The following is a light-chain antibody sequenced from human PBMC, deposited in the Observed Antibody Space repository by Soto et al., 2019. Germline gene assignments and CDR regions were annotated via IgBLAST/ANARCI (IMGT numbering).Light chain of an antibody. CDR2: EAS. CDR3: QQRSNWPIT. J-gene: IGKJ5*01. Sequence: DIELTQSPATLSLSPGERATLSCRASQSVSSYLAWYQQKPGQAPRLLIYEASNRATGIPARFSGSGSGTDFTLTISSLEPEDFAVYYCQQRSNWPITFGQGTRLEIK. V-gene: IGKV3-11*01. CDR1: QSVSSY.